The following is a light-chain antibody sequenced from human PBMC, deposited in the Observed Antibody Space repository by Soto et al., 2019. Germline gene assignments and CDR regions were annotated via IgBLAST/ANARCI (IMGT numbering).Light chain of an antibody. J-gene: IGKJ3*01. Sequence: EFVLTQSPGTLSSSPGERATLSCRASQSVSSNYLAWYQQKPGQAPRLLIYGASSRATGIPDRFSGSGSGTDSTLTISRLEPDDFAMYYCQQYADSPFTFGPGTKVDIK. V-gene: IGKV3-20*01. CDR2: GAS. CDR1: QSVSSNY. CDR3: QQYADSPFT.